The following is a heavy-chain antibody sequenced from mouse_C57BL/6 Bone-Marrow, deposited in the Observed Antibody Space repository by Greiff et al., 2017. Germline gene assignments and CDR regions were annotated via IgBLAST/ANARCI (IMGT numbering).Heavy chain of an antibody. CDR3: ARQAQPEEFAY. V-gene: IGHV5-6*01. Sequence: EVQLVESGGDLVKPGGSLKLSCAASGFTFSSYGMSWVRQTPDKRLEWVATISSGGSYTYYPDSVKGRFTISRDNAKNTLYLQMSSLKSEDTAMDYCARQAQPEEFAYWGQGTLVTVSA. CDR1: GFTFSSYG. CDR2: ISSGGSYT. J-gene: IGHJ3*01.